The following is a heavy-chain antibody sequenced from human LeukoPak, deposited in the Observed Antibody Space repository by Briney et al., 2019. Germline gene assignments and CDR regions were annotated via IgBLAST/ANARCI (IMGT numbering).Heavy chain of an antibody. CDR2: IYYSGST. D-gene: IGHD4-17*01. V-gene: IGHV4-59*12. CDR1: GGSISSYS. Sequence: SETLSLTCTVSGGSISSYSWSWIRQPPGKGLEWIGYIYYSGSTYYNPSLKSRVTISVDTSKNQFSLKLSSVTAADTAVYYCAREGLGDLLDYWGQGTLVAVSS. CDR3: AREGLGDLLDY. J-gene: IGHJ4*02.